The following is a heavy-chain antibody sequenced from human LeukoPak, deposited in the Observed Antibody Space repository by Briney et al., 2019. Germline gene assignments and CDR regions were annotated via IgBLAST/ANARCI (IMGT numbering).Heavy chain of an antibody. D-gene: IGHD2-2*01. CDR2: IIPILGIA. Sequence: ASVMVSCKAPGGTFSSYTISCVRQAPGQGLEWMGWIIPILGIANYAQKFQGRVTITADTFPSPAYMELSSLRSEDTAVYYCARERYCSSTSCYGFWFDPWGQGTLVTVSS. CDR1: GGTFSSYT. V-gene: IGHV1-69*02. CDR3: ARERYCSSTSCYGFWFDP. J-gene: IGHJ5*02.